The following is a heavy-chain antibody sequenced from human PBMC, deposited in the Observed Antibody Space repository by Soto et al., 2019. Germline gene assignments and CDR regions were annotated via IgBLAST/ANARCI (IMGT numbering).Heavy chain of an antibody. V-gene: IGHV3-30*18. J-gene: IGHJ4*02. D-gene: IGHD6-6*01. CDR1: GFTFSGIA. CDR2: VSYDGTNK. Sequence: QVQLVESGGGVVRPGNSLTLACAASGFTFSGIAMHWVRQAPGKGLEWVAVVSYDGTNKFYGESVKGRFTVSRVNSKNTLYLHMTSLRPEDTATYYCAKALSFTSSSLDSWGQGSLVIVS. CDR3: AKALSFTSSSLDS.